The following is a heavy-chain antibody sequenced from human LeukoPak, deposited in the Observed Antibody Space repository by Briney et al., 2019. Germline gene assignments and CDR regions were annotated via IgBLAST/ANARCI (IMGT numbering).Heavy chain of an antibody. J-gene: IGHJ6*03. V-gene: IGHV4-59*01. Sequence: SETLSLTCTGSGVSISSYYWSWIRQPPGKGVEWIGYIYYSGSTNYNPSLKSRVTISVNTSKNQFSLKLSSVTAADTAVYYCAREGGHRDYMDVWGKGTTVTVSS. CDR1: GVSISSYY. D-gene: IGHD6-25*01. CDR2: IYYSGST. CDR3: AREGGHRDYMDV.